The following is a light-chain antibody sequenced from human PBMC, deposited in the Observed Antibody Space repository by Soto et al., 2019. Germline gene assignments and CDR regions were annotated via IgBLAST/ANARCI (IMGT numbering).Light chain of an antibody. V-gene: IGLV2-11*01. CDR1: SSDVGSYDY. J-gene: IGLJ1*01. Sequence: QSALIQPPSVSGSPGQSVTISCTGTSSDVGSYDYVSWYQQHPGTVPKPMIYNVNTQPSGVPDRFSGSKSGNTASMTISGLQAEDEADYSCCSYTSSATPWVFGTGTKVTVL. CDR3: CSYTSSATPWV. CDR2: NVN.